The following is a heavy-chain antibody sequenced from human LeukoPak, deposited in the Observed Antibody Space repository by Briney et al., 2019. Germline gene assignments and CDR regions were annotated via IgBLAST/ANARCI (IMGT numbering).Heavy chain of an antibody. CDR2: IKSKTDGGTT. Sequence: KPGGSLRLSCAASGFTFSSYSMMWVRQAPGKGLEWVGRIKSKTDGGTTDYAAPVKGRFTISRDDSKNTLYLQMNSLKTEDTAVYYCTTDRQYYDIPYYFDYWGQGTLVTVSS. J-gene: IGHJ4*02. CDR1: GFTFSSYS. CDR3: TTDRQYYDIPYYFDY. D-gene: IGHD3-9*01. V-gene: IGHV3-15*01.